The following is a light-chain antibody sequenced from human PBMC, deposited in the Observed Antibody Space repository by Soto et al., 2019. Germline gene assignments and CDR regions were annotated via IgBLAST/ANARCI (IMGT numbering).Light chain of an antibody. CDR2: KAS. Sequence: DIQMTQSPSTLSASVGDRVTITCRASQSISSWLAWYQQKPGKAPKLLIYKASSLESGVPSRFSGSGSGTEFTLTISSLQPDDFATYYCQQYHTYPLTLGGGTKADIK. V-gene: IGKV1-5*03. J-gene: IGKJ4*01. CDR1: QSISSW. CDR3: QQYHTYPLT.